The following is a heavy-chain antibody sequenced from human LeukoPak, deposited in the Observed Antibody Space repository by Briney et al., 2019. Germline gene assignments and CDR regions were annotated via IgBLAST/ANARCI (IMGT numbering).Heavy chain of an antibody. CDR2: INHSGST. Sequence: SETLSLTCAVYGGSFSGYYWSWIRQPPGKGLEWIGEINHSGSTNYNPSLKSRVTISVDTSKNQFSLKLSSVTAADTAVYYCARGRKVVGRVRFEEANWFDPRGQGTLVTVSS. V-gene: IGHV4-34*01. D-gene: IGHD2-15*01. J-gene: IGHJ5*02. CDR1: GGSFSGYY. CDR3: ARGRKVVGRVRFEEANWFDP.